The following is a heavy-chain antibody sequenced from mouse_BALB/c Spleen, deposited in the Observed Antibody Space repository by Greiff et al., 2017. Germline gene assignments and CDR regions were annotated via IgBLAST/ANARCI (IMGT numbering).Heavy chain of an antibody. D-gene: IGHD2-10*02. J-gene: IGHJ4*01. Sequence: VQLQQSGPSLVKPSQTLSLTCSVTGDSITSGYWNWIRKFPGNKLEYMGYISYSGSTYYNPSLKSRISITRDTSKNQYYLQLNSVTTEDTATYYCARYGEYGNPPPMDYWGQGTSVTVSS. CDR2: ISYSGST. CDR1: GDSITSGY. V-gene: IGHV3-8*02. CDR3: ARYGEYGNPPPMDY.